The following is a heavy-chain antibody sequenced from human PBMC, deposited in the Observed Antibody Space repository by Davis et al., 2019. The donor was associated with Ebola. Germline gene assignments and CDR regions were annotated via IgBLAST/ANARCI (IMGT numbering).Heavy chain of an antibody. CDR1: GGSFSGYY. J-gene: IGHJ4*02. V-gene: IGHV4-34*01. D-gene: IGHD3-22*01. Sequence: SETLSLTCAVYGGSFSGYYWSWIRQPPGKGLEWIGEINHSGSTNYNPSLKRRVTISVDTSKNQFSLKLSSVTAADTAVYYCARRGYYYDSSGYYSGAIDYWGQGTLV. CDR2: INHSGST. CDR3: ARRGYYYDSSGYYSGAIDY.